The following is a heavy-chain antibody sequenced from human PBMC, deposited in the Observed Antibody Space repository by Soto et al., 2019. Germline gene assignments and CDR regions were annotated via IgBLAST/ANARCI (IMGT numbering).Heavy chain of an antibody. Sequence: SETLSLTCAVSGGSISSSGYSWSWMRQPPGKGLEWIGYIYHSGSTYYYPSLKSRVTISVDRSKNQFSLKLSSVTAADTAVYYCARVPDYWGQGTLVT. CDR1: GGSISSSGYS. CDR3: ARVPDY. J-gene: IGHJ4*02. V-gene: IGHV4-30-2*01. CDR2: IYHSGST.